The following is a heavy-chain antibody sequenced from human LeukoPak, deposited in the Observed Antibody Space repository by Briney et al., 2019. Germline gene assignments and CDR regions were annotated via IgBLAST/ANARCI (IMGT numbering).Heavy chain of an antibody. J-gene: IGHJ4*01. CDR2: ISYDGSNK. CDR1: GFTFSSYG. CDR3: ANPAVAGLQGDY. V-gene: IGHV3-30*18. Sequence: GRSLRLSCAASGFTFSSYGMHWVRQAPGKGLEWVAVISYDGSNKYYADSVKGRFTISRDNSKNTLYLQMNSLRAEDTAVYYCANPAVAGLQGDYWGQEPWSPSPQ. D-gene: IGHD6-19*01.